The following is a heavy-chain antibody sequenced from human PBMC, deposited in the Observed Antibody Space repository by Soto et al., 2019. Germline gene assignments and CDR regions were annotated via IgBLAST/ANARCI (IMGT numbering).Heavy chain of an antibody. D-gene: IGHD6-19*01. Sequence: RGSLRLSCGASGFTFISYAMSWGRPAPGKGLEWVSVISGSGGSTYYADSVKGRFTISRDNSKNTLYLQTNSLRAEDTAVYYCAKERSTGWTDYYYYGMDVWGQGTTVTVSS. CDR2: ISGSGGST. V-gene: IGHV3-23*01. CDR1: GFTFISYA. J-gene: IGHJ6*02. CDR3: AKERSTGWTDYYYYGMDV.